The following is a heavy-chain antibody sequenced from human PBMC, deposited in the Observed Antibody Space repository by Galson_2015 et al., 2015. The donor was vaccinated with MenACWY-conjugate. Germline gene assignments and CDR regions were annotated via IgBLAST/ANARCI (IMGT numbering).Heavy chain of an antibody. J-gene: IGHJ3*02. Sequence: SLRLSCAASGFTVSSNYMSWVRQAPGKGLEWVSVIYSGGSTYYADSVKGRFTISRHNSKNTLYLQMNSLRAEDTAMYYCARQGAQELLLAFDIWGQGTMVTVSS. CDR1: GFTVSSNY. CDR2: IYSGGST. V-gene: IGHV3-53*04. CDR3: ARQGAQELLLAFDI. D-gene: IGHD1-26*01.